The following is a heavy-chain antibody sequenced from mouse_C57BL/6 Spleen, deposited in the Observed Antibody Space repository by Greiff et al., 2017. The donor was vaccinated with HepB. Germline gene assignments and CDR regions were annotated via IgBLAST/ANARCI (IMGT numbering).Heavy chain of an antibody. CDR3: ARQESTMVTKTWFAY. D-gene: IGHD2-1*01. CDR2: ISSGGSYT. Sequence: KLVESGGDLVKPGGSLKLSCAASGFTFSSYGMSWVRQTPDKRLEWVATISSGGSYTYYPDSVKGRFTISRDNAKNTLYLQMSSLKSEDTAMYYCARQESTMVTKTWFAYWGQGTLVTVSA. CDR1: GFTFSSYG. V-gene: IGHV5-6*02. J-gene: IGHJ3*01.